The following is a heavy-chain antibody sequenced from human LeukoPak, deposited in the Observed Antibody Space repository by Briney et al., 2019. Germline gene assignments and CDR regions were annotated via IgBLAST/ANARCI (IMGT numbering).Heavy chain of an antibody. D-gene: IGHD4-17*01. J-gene: IGHJ4*02. CDR2: IYYSGST. CDR1: GGSISSGDYH. CDR3: ARARIGQYGDYLYYFDY. Sequence: SETLSLTCTVSGGSISSGDYHWSWIRQPPGKGLEWIGYIYYSGSTYYNPSLKSRVTISVDTSKNQFSLKLSSVTAADTAVYYCARARIGQYGDYLYYFDYWGQGTLVTVSS. V-gene: IGHV4-30-4*01.